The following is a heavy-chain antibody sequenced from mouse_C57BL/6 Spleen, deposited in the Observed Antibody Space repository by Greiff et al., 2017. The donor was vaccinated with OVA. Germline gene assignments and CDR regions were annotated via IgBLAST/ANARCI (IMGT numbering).Heavy chain of an antibody. J-gene: IGHJ1*03. CDR3: ARAPANPFWYFDV. V-gene: IGHV5-9*01. Sequence: DVKLVESGGGLVKPGGSLKLSCAASGFTFSSYTMSWVRQTPEKRLEWVATISGGGGNTYYPDSVKGRFTISRDNAKNTLYLQMSSLRSEDTALYYCARAPANPFWYFDVWGTGTTVTVSS. CDR1: GFTFSSYT. D-gene: IGHD3-3*01. CDR2: ISGGGGNT.